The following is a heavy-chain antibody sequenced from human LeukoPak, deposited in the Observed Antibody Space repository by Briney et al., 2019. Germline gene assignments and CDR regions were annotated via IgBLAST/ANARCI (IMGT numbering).Heavy chain of an antibody. CDR3: ARDYSSSYYFQH. J-gene: IGHJ1*01. V-gene: IGHV1-2*02. CDR1: GYTFTGYY. CDR2: INPNSGGT. D-gene: IGHD6-6*01. Sequence: VSVKVSCKASGYTFTGYYMHWVRQAPGQGLEWMGWINPNSGGTNYAQKFQGRVAMTRDTSISTAYMELSRLRSDDTAVYYCARDYSSSYYFQHWGQGTLVTVSS.